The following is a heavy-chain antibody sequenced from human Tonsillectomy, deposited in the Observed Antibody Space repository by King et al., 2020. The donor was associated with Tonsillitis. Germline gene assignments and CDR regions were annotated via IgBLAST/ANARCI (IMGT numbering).Heavy chain of an antibody. CDR2: ISWNSGYI. J-gene: IGHJ3*02. Sequence: VQLVESGGGLVQPGRSLRLSCAASGFTFDDYAMHWVRQAPGKGLEWVSGISWNSGYIVYADSVKGRFTISRDNAKNSLYLQMNSLRAEDTALYYCSKDMAMTRNAVVVPAAITHILGVAFDIWGQGTMVTVSS. CDR3: SKDMAMTRNAVVVPAAITHILGVAFDI. CDR1: GFTFDDYA. V-gene: IGHV3-9*01. D-gene: IGHD2-2*02.